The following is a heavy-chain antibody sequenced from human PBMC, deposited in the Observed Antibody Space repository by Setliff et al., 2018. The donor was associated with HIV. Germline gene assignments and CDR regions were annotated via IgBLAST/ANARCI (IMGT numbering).Heavy chain of an antibody. J-gene: IGHJ6*02. CDR2: ITGSGDST. V-gene: IGHV3-23*01. CDR1: GFTFSSYA. D-gene: IGHD6-13*01. CDR3: ATVGMAAAGPGGGHGLDV. Sequence: PGGSLRLSCAASGFTFSSYAMTWVRQAPGKGLEWVSSITGSGDSTYYANSVKGRFTISRDSSKNTLSLQMSSLRAEDTALYYCATVGMAAAGPGGGHGLDVWGQGTTVTSP.